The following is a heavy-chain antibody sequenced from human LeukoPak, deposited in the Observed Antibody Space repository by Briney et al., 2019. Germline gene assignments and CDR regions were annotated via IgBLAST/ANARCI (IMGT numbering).Heavy chain of an antibody. V-gene: IGHV1-18*01. Sequence: ASVKVSCKASGYTFTSYGIGWVRQAPGQGLEWMGWISAYNGDTNYAQKLQGRVTMTTDTSTSTAYMELRSLRSDDTAVYYCATLGGYINGAGAFGIWGQGTMVTVSS. CDR2: ISAYNGDT. J-gene: IGHJ3*02. CDR3: ATLGGYINGAGAFGI. CDR1: GYTFTSYG. D-gene: IGHD5-18*01.